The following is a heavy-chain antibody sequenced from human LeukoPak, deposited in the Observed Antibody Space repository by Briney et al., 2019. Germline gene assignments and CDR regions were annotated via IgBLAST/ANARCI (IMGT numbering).Heavy chain of an antibody. CDR1: GFTFRSYG. V-gene: IGHV3-33*01. CDR3: ARGGCRSSSCYDY. J-gene: IGHJ4*02. CDR2: IWYDGSNK. D-gene: IGHD2-2*01. Sequence: TGGSLRLSCGASGFTFRSYGMHWVRQAPGKGLEWVAIIWYDGSNKYYADSVKGRFTISRDNSKNTVSLQMSSLRADDTAVYYCARGGCRSSSCYDYWGQGTLVTVSS.